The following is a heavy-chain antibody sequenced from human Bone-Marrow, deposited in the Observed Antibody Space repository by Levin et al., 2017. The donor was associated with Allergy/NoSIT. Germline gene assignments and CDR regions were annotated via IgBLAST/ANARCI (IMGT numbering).Heavy chain of an antibody. D-gene: IGHD6-19*01. CDR2: IYYTGDR. CDR3: AKHHIAVAGFDN. J-gene: IGHJ4*02. V-gene: IGHV4-39*01. CDR1: GGSISGSSWY. Sequence: SSETLSLTCTVSGGSISGSSWYGGWIRQPPGKGLEWIGSIYYTGDRYYSPSLKSRVTISVDTSKNQFSLTLNSVTAADTAVYYCAKHHIAVAGFDNWGQGTLATVTS.